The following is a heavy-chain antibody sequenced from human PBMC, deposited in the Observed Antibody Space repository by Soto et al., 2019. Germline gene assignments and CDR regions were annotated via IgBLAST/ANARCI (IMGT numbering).Heavy chain of an antibody. CDR2: IWYDGSNK. Sequence: GSLRLSCAASGFTFSSYGMHWVRQAPGKGLEWVAVIWYDGSNKYYADSVKGRFTISRDNSKNTLYLQMNSLRAEDTAVYYCARVVPAAMDYYYYGMDVWGQGTTVTVSS. V-gene: IGHV3-33*01. CDR3: ARVVPAAMDYYYYGMDV. CDR1: GFTFSSYG. D-gene: IGHD2-2*01. J-gene: IGHJ6*02.